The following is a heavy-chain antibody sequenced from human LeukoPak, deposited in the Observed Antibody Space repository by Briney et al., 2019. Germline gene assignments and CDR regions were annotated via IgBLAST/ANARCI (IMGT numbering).Heavy chain of an antibody. CDR1: GLTFSISG. D-gene: IGHD1-14*01. Sequence: PGGSLRLSCTASGLTFSISGFNWVRQAPGKGLEWVASIGPTGSDRYHADSIKGRFTISRDNANNFLYLQMNSLRAEDTAVYYCATETNGRHYDYWGQGTLLTVSS. CDR2: IGPTGSDR. V-gene: IGHV3-21*06. CDR3: ATETNGRHYDY. J-gene: IGHJ4*02.